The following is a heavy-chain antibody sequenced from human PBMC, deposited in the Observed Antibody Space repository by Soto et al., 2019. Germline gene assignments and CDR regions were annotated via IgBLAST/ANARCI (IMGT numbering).Heavy chain of an antibody. CDR3: ARRNSGWYFDL. CDR1: GFTFSSYA. J-gene: IGHJ2*01. D-gene: IGHD4-4*01. Sequence: EVQLLESGGGLVQPGGSLRLSCAASGFTFSSYAMNWVRQAPGKGLQSVSVISGSGDSTYYADSVKGRFTISRDNSKNTLYLQMNSLRAEDTDVYYCARRNSGWYFDLWGRGTLVTVSS. V-gene: IGHV3-23*01. CDR2: ISGSGDST.